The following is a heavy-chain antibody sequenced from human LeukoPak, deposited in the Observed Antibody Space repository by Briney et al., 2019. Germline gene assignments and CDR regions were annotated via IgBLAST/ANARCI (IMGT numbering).Heavy chain of an antibody. CDR1: GGSISSSSYY. CDR2: IYYSGST. V-gene: IGHV4-39*06. J-gene: IGHJ4*02. CDR3: AGMWGITIFGVDQIDY. D-gene: IGHD3-3*01. Sequence: PSETLSLTCTVSGGSISSSSYYWGWIRQPPGKGLEWIGSIYYSGSTYYNPSLKSRVTISVDTSKNQFPLKLSSVTAADTAVYYCAGMWGITIFGVDQIDYWGQGTLVTVSS.